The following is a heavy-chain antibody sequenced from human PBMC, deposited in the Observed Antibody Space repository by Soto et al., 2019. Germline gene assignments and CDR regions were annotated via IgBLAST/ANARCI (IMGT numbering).Heavy chain of an antibody. CDR1: ECTFADYP. CDR2: INADGSEK. Sequence: PGGSLRLSCAVSECTFADYPVHCVRQSAGKGLEWVSFINADGSEKYYADSVRGRFTISRDNSKDSFYLQMNSLRLEDTAMYYCAKAKFYYDSSPYDSWGQGTLVTVSS. CDR3: AKAKFYYDSSPYDS. J-gene: IGHJ4*02. D-gene: IGHD3-22*01. V-gene: IGHV3-43D*04.